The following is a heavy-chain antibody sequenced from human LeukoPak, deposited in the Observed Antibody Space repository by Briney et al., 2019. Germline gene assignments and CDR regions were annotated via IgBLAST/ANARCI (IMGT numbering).Heavy chain of an antibody. Sequence: GGSLRLSCAASGFTFSSYSMNWVRQAPGKGLEWVSSISSSSSYIYYADSGKGRFTISRDNAKNSLYLQMYSLRAEDTAVYYCASETWSYDAFDIWGQGTMVTVSS. CDR1: GFTFSSYS. J-gene: IGHJ3*02. CDR2: ISSSSSYI. V-gene: IGHV3-21*01. CDR3: ASETWSYDAFDI. D-gene: IGHD2-15*01.